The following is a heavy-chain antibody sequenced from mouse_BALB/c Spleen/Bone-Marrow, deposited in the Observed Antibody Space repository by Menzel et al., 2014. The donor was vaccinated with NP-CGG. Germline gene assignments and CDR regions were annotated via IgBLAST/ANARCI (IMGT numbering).Heavy chain of an antibody. D-gene: IGHD1-1*02. CDR1: GYTFTSYT. Sequence: QVQLQQPGAELARPGASVKMSCKASGYTFTSYTMHWVKQRPGQGLEWIGYINPSSGYTNYNQKFKDKATLTADKSSSTAYMQLSSLTSEDSAVYYCARESCGNWFAYWGQGTLVTVSA. J-gene: IGHJ3*01. CDR3: ARESCGNWFAY. V-gene: IGHV1-4*01. CDR2: INPSSGYT.